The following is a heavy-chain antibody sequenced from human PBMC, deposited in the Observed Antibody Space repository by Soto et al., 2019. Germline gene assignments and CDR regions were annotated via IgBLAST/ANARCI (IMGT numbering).Heavy chain of an antibody. V-gene: IGHV1-2*04. D-gene: IGHD3-10*01. Sequence: QVQLVQSGAEVKKPGASVKVSCKASGYTFTGYYMHWVRQAPGQGLEWMGWINHNSGGKNYAQKFQGWVTMTSATSISPAYMELSRLRSDDTAVYYCARDARGDEAPMDYWGQGTLVTVSS. CDR2: INHNSGGK. CDR3: ARDARGDEAPMDY. J-gene: IGHJ4*02. CDR1: GYTFTGYY.